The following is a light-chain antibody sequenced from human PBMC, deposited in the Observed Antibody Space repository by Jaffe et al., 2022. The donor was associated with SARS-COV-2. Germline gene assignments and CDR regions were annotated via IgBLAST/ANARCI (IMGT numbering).Light chain of an antibody. Sequence: EIVLTQSPATLSLSPGERATLSCRASQSIATYLAWYQQKPGQAPRLLIYNAFNRATGIPARFTGSGSGTDFTLTISSLEPEDFAVYYCQQYSSWPLTFGGGTNVEIK. CDR3: QQYSSWPLT. J-gene: IGKJ4*01. CDR1: QSIATY. CDR2: NAF. V-gene: IGKV3-11*01.